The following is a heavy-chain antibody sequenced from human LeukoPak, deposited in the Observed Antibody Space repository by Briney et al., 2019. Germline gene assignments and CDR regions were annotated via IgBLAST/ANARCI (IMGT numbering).Heavy chain of an antibody. V-gene: IGHV1-2*02. CDR2: INPNSGGT. Sequence: ASVKVSCKASGYTFTVYYIHWVRQAPGQGLGLMGWINPNSGGTKYSQKFQGRVTMTRDTSISTAYMELSSLTSDDTALYYCATDGAVAGTAYPEYWGQGTLVTVSS. D-gene: IGHD6-19*01. CDR3: ATDGAVAGTAYPEY. J-gene: IGHJ4*02. CDR1: GYTFTVYY.